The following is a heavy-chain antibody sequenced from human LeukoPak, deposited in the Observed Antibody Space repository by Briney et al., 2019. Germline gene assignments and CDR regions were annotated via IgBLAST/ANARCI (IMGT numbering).Heavy chain of an antibody. D-gene: IGHD7-27*01. CDR1: GFTFSSYW. CDR3: AGENGNGDFDY. CDR2: IKQDGSEK. J-gene: IGHJ4*02. Sequence: GGSLRLSCPASGFTFSSYWMSWVRQAPGKGLEWVANIKQDGSEKYYVDSVKGRFTISRDNAKNSLYLQMNSLRAEDTAVYYCAGENGNGDFDYWGQGTLVTVSS. V-gene: IGHV3-7*01.